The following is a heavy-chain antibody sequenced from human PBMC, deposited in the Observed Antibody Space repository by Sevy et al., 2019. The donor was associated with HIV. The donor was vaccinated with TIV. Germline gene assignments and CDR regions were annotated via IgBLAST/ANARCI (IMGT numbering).Heavy chain of an antibody. V-gene: IGHV3-48*02. CDR2: ISRSSSTI. D-gene: IGHD3-22*01. CDR1: GFTFSSYS. CDR3: ARERKMYDSSGYYFHFDY. Sequence: GESLKISCAASGFTFSSYSMNWVRQAPGKGLEWVSYISRSSSTIYYADSVKGRFTISRDNAKNSLYLQMNSLRDEDTAGYYCARERKMYDSSGYYFHFDYWGQGTLVTVSS. J-gene: IGHJ4*02.